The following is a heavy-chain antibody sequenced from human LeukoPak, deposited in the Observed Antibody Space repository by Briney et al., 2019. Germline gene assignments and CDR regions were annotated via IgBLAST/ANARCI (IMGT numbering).Heavy chain of an antibody. CDR1: GFTFSSYG. V-gene: IGHV3-30*18. CDR3: AKQAVAGTWIFASYFDY. D-gene: IGHD6-19*01. J-gene: IGHJ4*02. CDR2: ISYDGSNK. Sequence: QSGGSLRLSCAASGFTFSSYGMHWVRQAPGKGLEWVAVISYDGSNKYYADSVKGRFTISRDNSKNTLYLQMNSLRAEDTAVYYCAKQAVAGTWIFASYFDYWGQGTLVTVSS.